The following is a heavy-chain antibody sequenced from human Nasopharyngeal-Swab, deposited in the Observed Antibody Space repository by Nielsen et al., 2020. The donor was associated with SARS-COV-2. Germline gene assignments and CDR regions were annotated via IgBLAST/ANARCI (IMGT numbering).Heavy chain of an antibody. J-gene: IGHJ4*02. CDR3: VTGIDGWNY. Sequence: GGSLRLSCAASGFTFRNNEMHWVRQGTGNGLEWVSGIGRGGDIYYADSVKGRFTTSRDNDKSSLHLQMNNLRVGDTAVYYCVTGIDGWNYWGRGTLVTVSS. D-gene: IGHD5-24*01. CDR1: GFTFRNNE. V-gene: IGHV3-13*01. CDR2: IGRGGDI.